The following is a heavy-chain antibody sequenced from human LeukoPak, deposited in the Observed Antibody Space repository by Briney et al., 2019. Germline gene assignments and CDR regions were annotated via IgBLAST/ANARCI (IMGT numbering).Heavy chain of an antibody. CDR3: AKDTYYYDSSGYYVPYYFDY. D-gene: IGHD3-22*01. Sequence: PGGSLRLSCAASGFTFSSYSMNWVRQAPGKGLEWVSSISSSSYIYYADSVKGRFTISRDNSKNTLYLQMDSLRAEDTAVYYCAKDTYYYDSSGYYVPYYFDYWGQGTLVTVSS. V-gene: IGHV3-21*04. CDR2: ISSSSYI. CDR1: GFTFSSYS. J-gene: IGHJ4*02.